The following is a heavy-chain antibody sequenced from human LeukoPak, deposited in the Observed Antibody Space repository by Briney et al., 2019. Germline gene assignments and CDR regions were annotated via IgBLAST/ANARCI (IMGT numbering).Heavy chain of an antibody. V-gene: IGHV4-39*01. CDR1: GGSISSGSYS. Sequence: SETLSLTCTVSGGSISSGSYSWAWIRQPPGKGLEWIGSIYYSGTTYYSPSLKSRLTISLDTSKNQFSLRLSSVTAADTAVYYCARQGGGPYLEYWGQGTLVTVSS. D-gene: IGHD3-16*01. J-gene: IGHJ4*02. CDR3: ARQGGGPYLEY. CDR2: IYYSGTT.